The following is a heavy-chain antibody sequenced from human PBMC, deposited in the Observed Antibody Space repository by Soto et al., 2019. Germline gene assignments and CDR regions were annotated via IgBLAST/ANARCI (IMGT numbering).Heavy chain of an antibody. V-gene: IGHV3-21*01. J-gene: IGHJ6*02. Sequence: GGSLRLSCAASGFTFSSYSMNWVRQAPGKGLEWVSSISSSSSYIYYADSVKGRFTISRDNAKNSLYLQMKSLRAEDTAVYYCARVGEGYCSSTSCYKGYYYYGMDVWGQGTTVTVSS. CDR2: ISSSSSYI. CDR1: GFTFSSYS. D-gene: IGHD2-2*02. CDR3: ARVGEGYCSSTSCYKGYYYYGMDV.